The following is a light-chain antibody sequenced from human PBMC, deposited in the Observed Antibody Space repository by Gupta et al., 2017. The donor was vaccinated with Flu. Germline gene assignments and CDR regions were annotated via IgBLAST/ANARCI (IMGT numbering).Light chain of an antibody. Sequence: SSALTQDPAVSVALGKTVRITCQGDSLRSYYASWYQQKPGQAPVLVIYGKNNRPAGIPVRFSGSSSGNTASVTITVAQEEEEADYYCNSRDSSGNQVFGGGTKLTVL. CDR2: GKN. CDR3: NSRDSSGNQV. CDR1: SLRSYY. V-gene: IGLV3-19*01. J-gene: IGLJ3*02.